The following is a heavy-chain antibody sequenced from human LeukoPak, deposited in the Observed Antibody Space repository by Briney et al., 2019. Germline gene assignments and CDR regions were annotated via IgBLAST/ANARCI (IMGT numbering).Heavy chain of an antibody. V-gene: IGHV3-53*01. Sequence: GGSLGLSCAASGFTVSSIYMSWVRQAPGKGLEWVSVIYSGGSTYYADSVKGRFTISRDNSKNTLYLQMNSLRAEDTAVYYCASISVAGTVDYWGQGTLVTVSS. CDR3: ASISVAGTVDY. D-gene: IGHD6-19*01. CDR1: GFTVSSIY. CDR2: IYSGGST. J-gene: IGHJ4*02.